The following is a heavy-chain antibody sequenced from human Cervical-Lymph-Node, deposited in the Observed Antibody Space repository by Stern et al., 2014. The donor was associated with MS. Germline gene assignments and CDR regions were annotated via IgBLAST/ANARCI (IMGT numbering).Heavy chain of an antibody. J-gene: IGHJ5*02. CDR3: ARGRSPALYYYDPLNWFDP. CDR2: IIPIFGTA. CDR1: GGTFSSYA. Sequence: VQLGQSGAEVKKPGSSVKGSCKASGGTFSSYAISWVRQAPGQGLEWMGGIIPIFGTANYAQKFQGRVTITADKSTSTAYMELSSLRSEDTAVYYCARGRSPALYYYDPLNWFDPWGQGTLVTVSS. D-gene: IGHD3-22*01. V-gene: IGHV1-69*06.